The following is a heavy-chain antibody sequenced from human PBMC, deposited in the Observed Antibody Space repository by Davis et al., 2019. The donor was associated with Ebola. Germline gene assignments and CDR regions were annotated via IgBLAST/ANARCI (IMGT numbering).Heavy chain of an antibody. Sequence: PGGSLRLSCAASGFTFSSYWMSWVRQAPGKGLEWVANIKQDGSEKYYVDSVKGRFTISRDNAKNSLYLQMNSLRAEDTAVYYCARYVIAAAQSSVDYWGQGTLFTVSS. CDR3: ARYVIAAAQSSVDY. CDR2: IKQDGSEK. D-gene: IGHD6-13*01. J-gene: IGHJ4*02. V-gene: IGHV3-7*01. CDR1: GFTFSSYW.